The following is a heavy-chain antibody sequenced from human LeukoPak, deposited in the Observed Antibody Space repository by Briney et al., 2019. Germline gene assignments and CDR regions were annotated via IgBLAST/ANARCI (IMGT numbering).Heavy chain of an antibody. Sequence: PGGSLRLSCAASGFTFSSYSMSWVRQAPGKGLEWVSYISSSRLTLYYADSVKGRFTISRDNAKNSLYLQMNSLRDDDTAVYYCARIAWDAFDIWGQGTMVTVSS. J-gene: IGHJ3*02. V-gene: IGHV3-48*02. D-gene: IGHD2-15*01. CDR2: ISSSRLTL. CDR1: GFTFSSYS. CDR3: ARIAWDAFDI.